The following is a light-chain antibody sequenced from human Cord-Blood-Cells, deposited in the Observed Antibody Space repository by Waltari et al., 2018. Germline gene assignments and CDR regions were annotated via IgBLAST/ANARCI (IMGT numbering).Light chain of an antibody. CDR1: SSDVGGYNY. Sequence: QSALTQPRSVSGSPGQSVTISCTGTSSDVGGYNYVSWYQQHPGKVPKLMIYDVSKRPSGVPDRVSGSKSGNTASLTISGLQAEDEADYYCCSYAGSFWVFGGGTKLTVL. J-gene: IGLJ3*02. V-gene: IGLV2-11*01. CDR3: CSYAGSFWV. CDR2: DVS.